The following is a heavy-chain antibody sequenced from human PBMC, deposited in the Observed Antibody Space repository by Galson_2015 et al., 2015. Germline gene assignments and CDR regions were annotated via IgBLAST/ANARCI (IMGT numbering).Heavy chain of an antibody. CDR2: ISGSGGTI. J-gene: IGHJ4*02. V-gene: IGHV3-48*03. D-gene: IGHD6-13*01. Sequence: SLRLSCAASGFTFSNYEMNWVRQAPGKGLEWVSYISGSGGTIYYADSVKGRFTISRDNAKNSLYLQVNSLRAEDTAVYYCARDGDSGYSSRGWYFDYWGQGTLVTVSS. CDR3: ARDGDSGYSSRGWYFDY. CDR1: GFTFSNYE.